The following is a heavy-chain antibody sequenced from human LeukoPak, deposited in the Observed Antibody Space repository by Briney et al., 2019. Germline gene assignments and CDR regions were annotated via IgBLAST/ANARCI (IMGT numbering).Heavy chain of an antibody. CDR2: IYYSGST. J-gene: IGHJ4*02. D-gene: IGHD6-13*01. CDR3: ARGVAPSIAAAGTILSFDY. Sequence: SETLSLTCTVSGGSISSSSYYWGWIRQPPGKGLEWIGSIYYSGSTYYNPSLKSRVTISVDTSKNQFSLKLSSVTAADTAVYYCARGVAPSIAAAGTILSFDYWGQGTLVTVSS. V-gene: IGHV4-39*01. CDR1: GGSISSSSYY.